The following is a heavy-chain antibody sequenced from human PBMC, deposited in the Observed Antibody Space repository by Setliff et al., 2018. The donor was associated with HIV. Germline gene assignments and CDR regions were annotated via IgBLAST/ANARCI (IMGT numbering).Heavy chain of an antibody. V-gene: IGHV1-69*05. CDR2: IIPMFGTG. J-gene: IGHJ6*02. Sequence: SVKVSCKTSGGTFSSYDISWVRQAPGQGLEWMGGIIPMFGTGFYAQKFQGRVTITTDESRSTAYMELSSLSSEDTAVFYCARVGHSSSYHYYGMDVWGQGTTVTVSS. CDR3: ARVGHSSSYHYYGMDV. D-gene: IGHD6-13*01. CDR1: GGTFSSYD.